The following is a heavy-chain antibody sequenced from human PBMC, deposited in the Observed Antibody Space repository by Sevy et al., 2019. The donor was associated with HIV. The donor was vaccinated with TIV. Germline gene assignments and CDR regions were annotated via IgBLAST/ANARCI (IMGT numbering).Heavy chain of an antibody. CDR3: ARHEDGDYVGWFDP. CDR1: GGSISSTTNY. CDR2: ISYTGST. D-gene: IGHD4-17*01. V-gene: IGHV4-39*01. Sequence: SETLSLTCTVSGGSISSTTNYWDWIRQPPGKGLEWIATISYTGSTYYNPSLESRLTVSVDTSKNQFSLKLRSVTAADTAVYYCARHEDGDYVGWFDPWGQGTLVTVSS. J-gene: IGHJ5*02.